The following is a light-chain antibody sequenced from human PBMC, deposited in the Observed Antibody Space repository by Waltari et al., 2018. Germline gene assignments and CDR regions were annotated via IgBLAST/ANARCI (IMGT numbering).Light chain of an antibody. CDR2: GTS. V-gene: IGLV1-40*01. CDR3: QSYDSSLSGSWV. Sequence: QSVLTQPPSVSGAPGQRVTISCTGSSSNIGAGYDVHWYQQLPGTAPKLLIYGTSNRPRGVPDRFSGSKSGTSASLAVTGLQAEDEADYYCQSYDSSLSGSWVFGGGTKLTVL. CDR1: SSNIGAGYD. J-gene: IGLJ3*02.